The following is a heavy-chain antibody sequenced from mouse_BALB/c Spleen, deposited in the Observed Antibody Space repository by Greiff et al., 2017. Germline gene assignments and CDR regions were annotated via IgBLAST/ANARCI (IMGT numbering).Heavy chain of an antibody. Sequence: EVKLVESGGDLVKPGGSLKLSCAASGFTFSSYGMSWVRQTPDKRLEWVATISSGGSYTYYPDSVKGRFTISRDNAKNTLYLQMSSLKSEDTAMYYCARVGSGMDYWGQGTSVTVAS. CDR2: ISSGGSYT. J-gene: IGHJ4*01. V-gene: IGHV5-6*01. CDR3: ARVGSGMDY. CDR1: GFTFSSYG. D-gene: IGHD1-3*01.